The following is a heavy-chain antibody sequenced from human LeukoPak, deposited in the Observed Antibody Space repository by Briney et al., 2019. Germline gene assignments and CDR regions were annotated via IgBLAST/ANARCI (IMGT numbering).Heavy chain of an antibody. CDR2: IYYSGST. CDR1: GGSISSHY. CDR3: ATGLRFLEWFPDAFEI. J-gene: IGHJ3*02. Sequence: SETLSRTCTVSGGSISSHYWSWIRQPPGKGLEWIGYIYYSGSTNYNPSLKSRVTISVDTSKNQFSLKLSSVTAADTAVYYCATGLRFLEWFPDAFEIWGQGTIVTVSS. V-gene: IGHV4-59*11. D-gene: IGHD3-3*01.